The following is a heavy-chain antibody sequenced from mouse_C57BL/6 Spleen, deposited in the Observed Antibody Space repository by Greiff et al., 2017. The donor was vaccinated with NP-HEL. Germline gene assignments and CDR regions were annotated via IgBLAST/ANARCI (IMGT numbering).Heavy chain of an antibody. V-gene: IGHV1-39*01. CDR3: ARPIYYGSSYRYFDV. CDR1: GYSFTDYN. J-gene: IGHJ1*03. D-gene: IGHD1-1*01. Sequence: VQLKESGPELVKPGASVKISCKASGYSFTDYNMNWVKQSNGKSLEWIGVINPNYGTTSYNQKFKGKATLTVDQSSSTAYMQLNSLTSEDSAVYYCARPIYYGSSYRYFDVWGTGTTVTVSS. CDR2: INPNYGTT.